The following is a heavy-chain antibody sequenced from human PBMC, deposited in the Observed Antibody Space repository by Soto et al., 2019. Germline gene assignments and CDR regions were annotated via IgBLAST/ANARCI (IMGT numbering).Heavy chain of an antibody. CDR1: GDSISSADYY. D-gene: IGHD1-1*01. CDR2: IFYSGTT. CDR3: ARDLWVEPELYYYGMDV. J-gene: IGHJ6*02. Sequence: SETLSLTCTVSGDSISSADYYWSWIRQTPGKGLEWIGHIFYSGTTYYNPSLKSRLTISVDTSKDHFSLRLTSVTAADTAVYYCARDLWVEPELYYYGMDVWGQGTTVTVSS. V-gene: IGHV4-30-4*01.